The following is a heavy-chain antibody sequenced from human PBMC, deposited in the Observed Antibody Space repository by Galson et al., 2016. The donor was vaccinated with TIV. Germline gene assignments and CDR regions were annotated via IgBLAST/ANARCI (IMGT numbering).Heavy chain of an antibody. J-gene: IGHJ4*02. Sequence: SVKVSCKASGVIFSSNAFNWVRQAPGHGLEWVGGISPLFGTTNYAQRFQGRVTFTTDASKTTAYMELTRLTSEDTAVYYCARSDKYYVERTGFDYWGQGTLVTVSS. D-gene: IGHD2/OR15-2a*01. V-gene: IGHV1-69*05. CDR1: GVIFSSNA. CDR2: ISPLFGTT. CDR3: ARSDKYYVERTGFDY.